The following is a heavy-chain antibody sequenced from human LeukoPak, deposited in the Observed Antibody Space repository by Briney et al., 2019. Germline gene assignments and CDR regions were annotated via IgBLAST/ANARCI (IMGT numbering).Heavy chain of an antibody. CDR3: ARDLSSGRAGMDV. Sequence: PGGSLRLSCAASGFTFSSYSMNWVRQAPGKGLEWVSSISSSSSYIYYADSVKSRFTISRDNAKNSLYLQMNSLRAEDTAVYYCARDLSSGRAGMDVWGQGTTVTVSS. D-gene: IGHD6-19*01. V-gene: IGHV3-21*01. CDR2: ISSSSSYI. J-gene: IGHJ6*02. CDR1: GFTFSSYS.